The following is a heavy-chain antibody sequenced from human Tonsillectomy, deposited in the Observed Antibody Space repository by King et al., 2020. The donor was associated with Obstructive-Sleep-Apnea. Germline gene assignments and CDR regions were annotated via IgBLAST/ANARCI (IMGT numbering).Heavy chain of an antibody. CDR1: GGSISSSSYF. J-gene: IGHJ4*02. V-gene: IGHV4-39*07. CDR3: ARDGYYYDSSGYYSAFDY. D-gene: IGHD3-22*01. Sequence: LQLQESGPGLVKPSETLSLTCTVSGGSISSSSYFWGWIRQPPGKELEWIGNIYYSGSTYYNPSLKSRVTISVDTSKNQISLKLSSVTAADTAVYYCARDGYYYDSSGYYSAFDYWGQGTLVTVSS. CDR2: IYYSGST.